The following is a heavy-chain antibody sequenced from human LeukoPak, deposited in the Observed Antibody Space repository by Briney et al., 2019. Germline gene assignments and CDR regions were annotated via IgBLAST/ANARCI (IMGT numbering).Heavy chain of an antibody. CDR2: ISSSGSTI. Sequence: LSLTCTVSGGSISSSSYYWGWIRQAPGKGLEWVSYISSSGSTIYYADSVKGRFTISRDNAKNSLYLQMNSLRAEDTAVYYCTREGGTMVRGVITGYYYYMDVWGKGTTVTVSS. J-gene: IGHJ6*03. CDR1: GGSISSSSYY. CDR3: TREGGTMVRGVITGYYYYMDV. D-gene: IGHD3-10*01. V-gene: IGHV3-11*04.